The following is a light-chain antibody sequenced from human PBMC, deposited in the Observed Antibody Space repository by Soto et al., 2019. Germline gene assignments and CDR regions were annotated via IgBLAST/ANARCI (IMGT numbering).Light chain of an antibody. CDR3: QQRSTWPGIT. CDR1: QRVSSY. CDR2: DAS. Sequence: EILLTQSPATLSLSPGERATLSCRASQRVSSYLAWYQQKPGQAPRLLIYDASNRATGVPARFSGSGSGTDFTLTISSLEPEDFAVYYCQQRSTWPGITFGPGTKVDIK. V-gene: IGKV3-11*01. J-gene: IGKJ3*01.